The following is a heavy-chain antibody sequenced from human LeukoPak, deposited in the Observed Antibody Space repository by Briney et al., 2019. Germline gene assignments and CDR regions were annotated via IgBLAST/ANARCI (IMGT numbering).Heavy chain of an antibody. J-gene: IGHJ4*02. CDR1: GFTFSSYA. Sequence: GGSLRLSCAASGFTFSSYAMSWVRQAPGKGLEGVANIKQDGSEKYYVDSVKGRFTISRDNAKNSLYLKMNSLRDEDTAVYYCARTPPHTVTTVQGDYWGQGTLVTDSS. D-gene: IGHD4-17*01. V-gene: IGHV3-7*01. CDR3: ARTPPHTVTTVQGDY. CDR2: IKQDGSEK.